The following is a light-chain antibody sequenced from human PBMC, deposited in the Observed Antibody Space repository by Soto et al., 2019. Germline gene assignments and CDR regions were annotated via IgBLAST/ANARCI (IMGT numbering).Light chain of an antibody. Sequence: EIVLTQSPATLSLSPGERATLSCRASQSVSSYLAWYQQKPGQAPRLLIYDASNRATGIPARFSGSGSGTDFTLTISRLETEDFAVYECQQRSNWPRTFGQGTKVDIK. J-gene: IGKJ1*01. CDR1: QSVSSY. V-gene: IGKV3-11*01. CDR2: DAS. CDR3: QQRSNWPRT.